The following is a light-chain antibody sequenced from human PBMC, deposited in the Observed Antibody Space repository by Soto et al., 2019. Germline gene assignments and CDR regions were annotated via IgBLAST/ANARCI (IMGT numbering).Light chain of an antibody. CDR3: LQDDSYPWT. Sequence: AIQMTQSPSSLSASVGDRVTISCRASQDIRNYLGWYQQKPGKAPKLLIYGASSLESGVPSRFSGSGSGTDFTLTISSLQPEDFATYYCLQDDSYPWTFGQGTKVEI. V-gene: IGKV1-6*01. CDR2: GAS. J-gene: IGKJ1*01. CDR1: QDIRNY.